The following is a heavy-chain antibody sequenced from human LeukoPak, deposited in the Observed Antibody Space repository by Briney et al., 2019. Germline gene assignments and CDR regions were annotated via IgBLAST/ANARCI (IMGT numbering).Heavy chain of an antibody. CDR1: GFTFSSYV. CDR2: ISNDGSGQ. J-gene: IGHJ4*02. D-gene: IGHD3-22*01. Sequence: GGSLRLSCAASGFTFSSYVMYWVRQAPGKGLECVAAISNDGSGQKYVDSVKGRFTISRDNSKNTLYLQMNSLRAEDTAVYYCAKEGVGGFYYDSSGYYYFDYWGQGTLVTVSS. V-gene: IGHV3-30*07. CDR3: AKEGVGGFYYDSSGYYYFDY.